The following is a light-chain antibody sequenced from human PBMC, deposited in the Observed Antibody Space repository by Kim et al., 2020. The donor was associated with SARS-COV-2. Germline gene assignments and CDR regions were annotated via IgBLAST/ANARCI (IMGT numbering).Light chain of an antibody. CDR1: QSISSW. CDR3: QQYNSYSRT. V-gene: IGKV1-5*03. Sequence: AAVGDRVTITCRASQSISSWLGWYQQKPGKAPKLLIYKAYSLESGVPSRFSGSGSGTEFTLTISSLQPDDFATYYCQQYNSYSRTFGQGTKVDIK. CDR2: KAY. J-gene: IGKJ1*01.